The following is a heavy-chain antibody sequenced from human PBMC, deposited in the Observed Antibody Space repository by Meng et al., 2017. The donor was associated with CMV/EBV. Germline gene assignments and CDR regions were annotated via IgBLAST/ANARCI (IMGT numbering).Heavy chain of an antibody. J-gene: IGHJ4*02. D-gene: IGHD2-2*01. Sequence: GESLKISCAASGFTFSDSTMHWVRQASGKGLEWVGHIRNKANNYATAYAASVKGRFTISRDVSSSTTYLQLSSVKADDTAVYYCVAPSCSSTNCYAADFWGQGTLVTVSS. CDR3: VAPSCSSTNCYAADF. V-gene: IGHV3-73*01. CDR2: IRNKANNYAT. CDR1: GFTFSDST.